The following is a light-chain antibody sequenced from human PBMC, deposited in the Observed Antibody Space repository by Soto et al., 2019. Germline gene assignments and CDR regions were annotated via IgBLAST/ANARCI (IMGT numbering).Light chain of an antibody. Sequence: EIVLTQSPGTLSLSPGERATLSCRASQSVSSNYLAWYQQKPGQAPRLLVYGASIRATGIPDRFSGSGSGTDLTLTISNLQSEDSAVYFCQQYNDWPRTFGQGTRLDI. CDR3: QQYNDWPRT. CDR1: QSVSSN. V-gene: IGKV3D-15*03. J-gene: IGKJ5*01. CDR2: GAS.